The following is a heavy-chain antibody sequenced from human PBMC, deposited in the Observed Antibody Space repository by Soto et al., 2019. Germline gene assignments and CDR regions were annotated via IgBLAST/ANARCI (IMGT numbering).Heavy chain of an antibody. CDR1: GGSLSGYY. CDR2: VKDGGHT. V-gene: IGHV4-34*01. CDR3: ARGQEGVVAPP. Sequence: QVQLQQWGAGLLKPSETLSLNCAVTGGSLSGYYWSWIRQPPGKGLEWIGEVKDGGHTNYSPSLRGRLPISSDTSNNQFSLRLNSVPAADTGVYYCARGQEGVVAPPWDQGSLVTVPS. J-gene: IGHJ5*02. D-gene: IGHD5-12*01.